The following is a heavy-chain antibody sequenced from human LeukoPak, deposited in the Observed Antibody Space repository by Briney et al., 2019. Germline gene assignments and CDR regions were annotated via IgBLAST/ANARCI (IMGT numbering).Heavy chain of an antibody. Sequence: ASVKVSCKASGYTFTGYYMHWVRQAPGQGLEWMGWINPNSGGTNYAQKFQGRVTMTRDTSISTAYMELSRLRSDDTAVYYCTLRGYSGYYYYMDVWGKGTTVTVSS. CDR1: GYTFTGYY. D-gene: IGHD5-12*01. CDR3: TLRGYSGYYYYMDV. CDR2: INPNSGGT. V-gene: IGHV1-2*02. J-gene: IGHJ6*03.